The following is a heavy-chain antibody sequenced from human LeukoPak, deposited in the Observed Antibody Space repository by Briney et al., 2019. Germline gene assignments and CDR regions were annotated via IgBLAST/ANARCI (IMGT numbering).Heavy chain of an antibody. CDR3: ARSYYDFWSGYYPYYSDY. J-gene: IGHJ4*02. V-gene: IGHV3-74*01. Sequence: PGGSLRLSCAASRFTFSSYWMSWVRQAPGKGLVWVSRINSDGSSTSYADSVKGRFTISRDNAKNTLYLQMNSLRAEDTAVYYCARSYYDFWSGYYPYYSDYWGQGTLVTVSS. CDR1: RFTFSSYW. D-gene: IGHD3-3*01. CDR2: INSDGSST.